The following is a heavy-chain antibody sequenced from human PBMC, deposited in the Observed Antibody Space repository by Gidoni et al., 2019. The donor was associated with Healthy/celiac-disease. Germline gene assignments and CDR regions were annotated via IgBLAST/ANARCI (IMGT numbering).Heavy chain of an antibody. Sequence: EVQLLAPGGGLVQPGGSPRLSCAASGFTFSIYAMSWLRQAPGKGLEWVSAISGSGGSKYYADSVKGRFTISRDNSKNTLYLQMNSLRAEDTAVYYCANGYQNFDYWGQGTLVTVSS. CDR1: GFTFSIYA. D-gene: IGHD5-12*01. CDR3: ANGYQNFDY. J-gene: IGHJ4*02. V-gene: IGHV3-23*01. CDR2: ISGSGGSK.